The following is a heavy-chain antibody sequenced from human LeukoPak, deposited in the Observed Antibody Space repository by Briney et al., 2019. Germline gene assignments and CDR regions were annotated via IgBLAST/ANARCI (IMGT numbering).Heavy chain of an antibody. V-gene: IGHV3-48*04. D-gene: IGHD3-10*01. J-gene: IGHJ4*02. CDR1: GFTFSSYA. Sequence: GGSLRLSCAASGFTFSSYAMSWVRQAPGKGLEWVAYISSSSGTIYYADSVKGRFTISRDNAKNSLSLQMNSLRAEDTAVYYCARGFGVDYWGQGTLVTVSS. CDR3: ARGFGVDY. CDR2: ISSSSGTI.